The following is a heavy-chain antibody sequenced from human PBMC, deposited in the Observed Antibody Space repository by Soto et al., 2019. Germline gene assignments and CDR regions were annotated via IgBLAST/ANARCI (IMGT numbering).Heavy chain of an antibody. Sequence: VQLVESGGGVVPPGRSLRLSCAASGFTFSDYAMHWVRQAPGKGLEWGAGVSHDGRNTHYADSVKGRFTISRDSSKNTGSLEMTSLRAEDTAVYYCAKGGRQWLVTSDFNYWGQGALVTVSS. CDR1: GFTFSDYA. J-gene: IGHJ4*02. V-gene: IGHV3-30*18. CDR2: VSHDGRNT. CDR3: AKGGRQWLVTSDFNY. D-gene: IGHD6-19*01.